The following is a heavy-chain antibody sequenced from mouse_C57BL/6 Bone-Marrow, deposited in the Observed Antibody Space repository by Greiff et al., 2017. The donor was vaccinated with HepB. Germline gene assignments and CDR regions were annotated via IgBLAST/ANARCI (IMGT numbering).Heavy chain of an antibody. D-gene: IGHD4-1*01. CDR3: ASKLHAMDY. J-gene: IGHJ4*01. CDR2: ISSGGSYT. CDR1: GFTFSSYG. Sequence: EVKVVESGGDLVKPGGSLKLSCAASGFTFSSYGMSWVRQTPDKRLEWVATISSGGSYTYYPDSVKGRFTISRDNAKNTLYLQMSSLKSEDTAMYYCASKLHAMDYWGQGTSVTVSS. V-gene: IGHV5-6*01.